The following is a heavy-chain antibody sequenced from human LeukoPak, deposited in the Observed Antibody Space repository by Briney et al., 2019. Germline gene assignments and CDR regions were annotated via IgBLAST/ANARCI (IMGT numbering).Heavy chain of an antibody. CDR2: ISGSGGSK. J-gene: IGHJ4*02. D-gene: IGHD6-19*01. CDR1: GFTFSSYA. Sequence: GGSLRLSCAASGFTFSSYAMSWVRQAPGKGLEWVSAISGSGGSKYYADSVKGRFTISRDNSKNTLYLPLNSMRGEETAIYYCAKQTCPIAVAAIGYCGEGALGTVSS. V-gene: IGHV3-23*01. CDR3: AKQTCPIAVAAIGY.